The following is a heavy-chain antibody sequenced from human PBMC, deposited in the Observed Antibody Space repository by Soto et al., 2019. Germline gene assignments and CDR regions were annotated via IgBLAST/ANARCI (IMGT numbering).Heavy chain of an antibody. D-gene: IGHD3-3*01. CDR1: GFTFSSYA. J-gene: IGHJ6*02. V-gene: IGHV3-30-3*01. Sequence: GGSLRLSCAASGFTFSSYAMHWVRQAPGKGLEWVAVISYDGSNKYYADSVKGRFTISRDNSKNTLYLQMNSLRAEDTAVYYCARDASEVFVYDFWSGYSVGMDVWGQGTTVTVSS. CDR3: ARDASEVFVYDFWSGYSVGMDV. CDR2: ISYDGSNK.